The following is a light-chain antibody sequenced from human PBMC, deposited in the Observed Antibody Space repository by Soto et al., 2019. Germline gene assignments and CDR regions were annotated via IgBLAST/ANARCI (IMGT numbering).Light chain of an antibody. V-gene: IGLV2-14*01. CDR1: SNDVGGYNY. J-gene: IGLJ1*01. CDR2: DVS. Sequence: QCALTQPASVSGSPGQSITISCTGTSNDVGGYNYVSWYQQYPDKAPTLIIYDVSNRPSGVSTRFSGSKSGNRASLTISGLQAEDEADYYCSSYTTTTTSCVFGTGTKAPS. CDR3: SSYTTTTTSCV.